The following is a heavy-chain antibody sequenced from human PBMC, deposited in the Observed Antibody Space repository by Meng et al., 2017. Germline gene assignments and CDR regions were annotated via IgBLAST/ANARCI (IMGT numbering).Heavy chain of an antibody. V-gene: IGHV3-43D*03. CDR1: GFTFDDYA. Sequence: GESLKISCAASGFTFDDYAMHWVRQAPGKGLEWVSLISWDGGSTYYADSVKGRFTISRDNSKNSLYLQMNSLRAEDTALYYCAKDGYGDYYGMDVWGQGTTVNVSS. D-gene: IGHD4-17*01. CDR3: AKDGYGDYYGMDV. J-gene: IGHJ6*02. CDR2: ISWDGGST.